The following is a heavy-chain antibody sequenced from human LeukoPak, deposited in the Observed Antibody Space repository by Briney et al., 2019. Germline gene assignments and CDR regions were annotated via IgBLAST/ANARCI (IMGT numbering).Heavy chain of an antibody. CDR1: GFTFSSYS. J-gene: IGHJ4*02. CDR2: ISSSSSYI. CDR3: AREYYDFWSGYYMEGVYYFDY. V-gene: IGHV3-21*01. Sequence: PGGSLRLSCAASGFTFSSYSMTWVRQAPGKGLEWVSSISSSSSYIYYADSVKGRFTISRDNAKNSLYLQMNSLRAEDTAVYYCAREYYDFWSGYYMEGVYYFDYWGQGTLVTVSS. D-gene: IGHD3-3*01.